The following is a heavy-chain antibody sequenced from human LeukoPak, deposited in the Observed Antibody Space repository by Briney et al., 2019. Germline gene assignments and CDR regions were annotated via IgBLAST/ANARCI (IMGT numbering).Heavy chain of an antibody. CDR2: ISAYNGNT. D-gene: IGHD6-13*01. CDR3: ARADTLAAAGSGFGY. CDR1: GYTFTSYG. Sequence: ASVKVSCKASGYTFTSYGISWVRQAPGQGLEGMGWISAYNGNTNYAQKLQGRVTMTTDTSTSTAYMELRSLRSDDTAVYYCARADTLAAAGSGFGYWGQGTLVTVSS. J-gene: IGHJ4*02. V-gene: IGHV1-18*01.